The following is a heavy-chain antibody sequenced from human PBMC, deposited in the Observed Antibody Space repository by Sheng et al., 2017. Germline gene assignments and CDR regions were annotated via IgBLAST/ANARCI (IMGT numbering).Heavy chain of an antibody. Sequence: EVQLVESGGGLAHPGGSLRLSCAASGFTFSRYWMHWVRQAPGKGLVWVSRIDADGSSSSYADSVKGRFTISRDNAENTLFLQMNSLRAEDTAVYFCVRGTEEFDYWSQGSLVTVSS. CDR2: IDADGSSS. CDR1: GFTFSRYW. V-gene: IGHV3-74*01. J-gene: IGHJ4*02. CDR3: VRGTEEFDY.